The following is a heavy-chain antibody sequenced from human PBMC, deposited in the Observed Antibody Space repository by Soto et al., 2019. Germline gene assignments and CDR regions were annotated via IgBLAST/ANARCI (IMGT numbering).Heavy chain of an antibody. CDR3: KSRRGDGDDF. J-gene: IGHJ4*02. D-gene: IGHD4-17*01. CDR2: IKSKTAGGTT. V-gene: IGHV3-15*07. Sequence: EVQLVESGGDLVKPGGSLTLSCAASGFTFIDAWMSWVRQAPGKGLEWVGQIKSKTAGGTTDYAAAVKGRFTISRDDSKNTLYLQMNSLKAEDTAVYFCKSRRGDGDDFWGQGTLVTVSS. CDR1: GFTFIDAW.